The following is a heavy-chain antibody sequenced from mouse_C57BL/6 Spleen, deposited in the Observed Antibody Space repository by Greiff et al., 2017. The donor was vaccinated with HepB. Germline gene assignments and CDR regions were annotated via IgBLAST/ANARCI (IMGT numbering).Heavy chain of an antibody. CDR1: GYAFSSSW. Sequence: VQGVESGPELVKPGASVKISCKASGYAFSSSWMNWVKQRPGKGLEWIGRIYPGDGDTNYNGKFKGKATLTADKSSSTAYMQLSSLTSEDSAVYFCQTIPYSNFHDYWGQGTTLTVSS. D-gene: IGHD2-5*01. J-gene: IGHJ2*01. CDR2: IYPGDGDT. CDR3: QTIPYSNFHDY. V-gene: IGHV1-82*01.